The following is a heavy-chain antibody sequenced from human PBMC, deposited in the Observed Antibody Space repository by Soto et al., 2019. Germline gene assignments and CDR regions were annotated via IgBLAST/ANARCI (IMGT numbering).Heavy chain of an antibody. CDR2: INSDGSST. D-gene: IGHD6-13*01. CDR3: ARAGVAAALVGLDWFDP. J-gene: IGHJ5*02. V-gene: IGHV3-74*01. Sequence: EVQLVESGGGLVQPGGSLRLSCAASGFTFSSYWMHWVRQAPGKGLVWVSRINSDGSSTSYADSVKGRFTISRDNAKNTLYLQMNSLIAEDTAVYYCARAGVAAALVGLDWFDPWGLGTLVTVSS. CDR1: GFTFSSYW.